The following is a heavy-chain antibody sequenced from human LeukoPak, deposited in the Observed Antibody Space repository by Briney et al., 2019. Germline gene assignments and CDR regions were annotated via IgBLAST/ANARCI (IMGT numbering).Heavy chain of an antibody. CDR2: MYYSGST. V-gene: IGHV4-59*01. Sequence: SETLSLTCAVYGGSFSGYYWSWIRQPPGKGLEWIGYMYYSGSTNYNPSLKSRVTMSVDTSKNQFSLKLSSVTAADTAVYYCARNARYNWFDPWGQGALVTVSS. J-gene: IGHJ5*02. CDR1: GGSFSGYY. CDR3: ARNARYNWFDP.